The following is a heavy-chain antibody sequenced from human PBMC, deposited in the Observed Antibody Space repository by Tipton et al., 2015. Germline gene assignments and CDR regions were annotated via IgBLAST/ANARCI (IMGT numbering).Heavy chain of an antibody. V-gene: IGHV3-23*01. CDR3: AKNSGSYGYFDF. CDR2: ISGSGGST. CDR1: GFTFSSYA. D-gene: IGHD1-26*01. J-gene: IGHJ4*02. Sequence: SLRLSCAASGFTFSSYAMSWVRQAPGKGLEWVSTISGSGGSTYYADSVKGRFTISRDNSKNTLYLQMNSLRAEDTAVYYCAKNSGSYGYFDFWGQGTLVTVSS.